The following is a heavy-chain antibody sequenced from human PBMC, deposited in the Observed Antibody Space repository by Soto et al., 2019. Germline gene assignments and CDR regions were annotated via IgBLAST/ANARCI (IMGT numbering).Heavy chain of an antibody. CDR2: ISSTARNAT. J-gene: IGHJ4*02. Sequence: EVQLVDSGGGLVQPGGSLRLSCAASGFTFSDYSMNWLRQAPGKGLEWVSYISSTARNATYYADSVRGRFTISRDNAKNSLYLQMSSLRDEDAAVYYCARRGMTAFDYWGQGILVTVSS. D-gene: IGHD3-16*01. CDR1: GFTFSDYS. CDR3: ARRGMTAFDY. V-gene: IGHV3-48*02.